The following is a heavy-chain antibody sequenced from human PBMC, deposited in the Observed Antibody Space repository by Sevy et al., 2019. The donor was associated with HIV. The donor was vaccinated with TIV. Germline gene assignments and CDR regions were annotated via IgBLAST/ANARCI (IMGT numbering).Heavy chain of an antibody. CDR1: GFIFSSYV. D-gene: IGHD6-13*01. CDR3: EAIATAGSDY. V-gene: IGHV3-23*01. J-gene: IGHJ4*02. CDR2: ISGSGGST. Sequence: GEALKISCAASGFIFSSYVMTWVRQAPGKGLEWVSTISGSGGSTYYADSVKGRFTISRDNSKKMLDLQMNSLRAEDTAVYYCEAIATAGSDYWGQGTLVTVSS.